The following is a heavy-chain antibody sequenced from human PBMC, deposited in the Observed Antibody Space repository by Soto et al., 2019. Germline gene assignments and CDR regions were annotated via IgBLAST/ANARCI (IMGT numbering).Heavy chain of an antibody. CDR3: ARDRQFWGGSYVVFAYKYGMDV. CDR1: GFTFSSYV. V-gene: IGHV3-33*01. J-gene: IGHJ6*02. CDR2: VWYDGSNQ. D-gene: IGHD3-3*01. Sequence: QVQLVESGGGVVQPGGSLRLSCAASGFTFSSYVMHWVRQAPGKGLQWVALVWYDGSNQYYADSVKGRFTISRDNSKNTLHLQLNSLGAEDTAVYFCARDRQFWGGSYVVFAYKYGMDVWGQGTTVTVSS.